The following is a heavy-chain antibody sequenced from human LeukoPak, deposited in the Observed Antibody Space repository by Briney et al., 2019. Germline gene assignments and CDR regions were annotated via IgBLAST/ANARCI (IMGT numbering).Heavy chain of an antibody. CDR1: GFTFSSYA. CDR2: ISYDGSNK. J-gene: IGHJ3*02. CDR3: AKARCVAARDLEWGDAFDI. V-gene: IGHV3-30*18. D-gene: IGHD6-6*01. Sequence: GGSLRLSCAASGFTFSSYAMSWVRQAPGKGLEWVAVISYDGSNKYYADSVKGRFTISRDNSKNTLYLQMNSLRAEDTAVYYCAKARCVAARDLEWGDAFDIWGQGTMVTVSS.